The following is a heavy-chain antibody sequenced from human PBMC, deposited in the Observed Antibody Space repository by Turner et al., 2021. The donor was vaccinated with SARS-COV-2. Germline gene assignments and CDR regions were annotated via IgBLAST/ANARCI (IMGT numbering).Heavy chain of an antibody. V-gene: IGHV3-53*01. J-gene: IGHJ6*02. CDR1: GVTVSSND. Sequence: EVQLVESGGGLIQPGGCLRRSCAASGVTVSSNDMGWVRQSPGKGLEWFSVIYSGGSTYYADSVKGRFTISRDNSKNTLDLQMNSLRAEDTAVYYCARDLMEVGGMDVWGQGTTVTVSS. CDR2: IYSGGST. CDR3: ARDLMEVGGMDV. D-gene: IGHD3-3*01.